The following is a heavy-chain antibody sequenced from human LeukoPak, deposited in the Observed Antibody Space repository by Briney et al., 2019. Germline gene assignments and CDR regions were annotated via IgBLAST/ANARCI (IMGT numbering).Heavy chain of an antibody. CDR3: VRVALVPYGVFDL. CDR1: GGSISSYY. V-gene: IGHV4-59*01. CDR2: IYYSGST. J-gene: IGHJ2*01. Sequence: SETLSLTCTVSGGSISSYYWNWIRRPPGKGLEWIGYIYYSGSTNYNPSLKSRVTISVDTSKNQFSLKLSSVTAADTAVYYCVRVALVPYGVFDLWGRGTLVTVSS. D-gene: IGHD2-8*02.